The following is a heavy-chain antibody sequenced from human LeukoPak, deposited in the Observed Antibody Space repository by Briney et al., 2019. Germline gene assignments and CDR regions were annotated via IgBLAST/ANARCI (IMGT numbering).Heavy chain of an antibody. CDR3: ARGDTAMASGY. J-gene: IGHJ4*02. D-gene: IGHD5-18*01. CDR1: GGSISSGSYY. Sequence: PSETLSLTCTVSGGSISSGSYYWSWIRQPAGKGLEWVGRIYTSGSTNYNPSLKSRVTISVDTSKNQFSLKLSSVTAADTAVYYRARGDTAMASGYWGQGTLVTVSS. V-gene: IGHV4-61*02. CDR2: IYTSGST.